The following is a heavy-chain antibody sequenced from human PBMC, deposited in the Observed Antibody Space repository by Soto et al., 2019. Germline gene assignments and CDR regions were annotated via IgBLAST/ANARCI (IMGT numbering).Heavy chain of an antibody. CDR2: INPGGGSP. Sequence: QVQLVQSGAEVKKPGASVKVSCKASGYTFTNYYMHWVRQAPGEGLEWMGIINPGGGSPSYAQKFQGRVTMASDTSTSTVYMDLTSLRFDDTAVYYCARHPSSGYGVDYWGQGTLVTVST. CDR1: GYTFTNYY. D-gene: IGHD3-22*01. CDR3: ARHPSSGYGVDY. J-gene: IGHJ4*02. V-gene: IGHV1-46*01.